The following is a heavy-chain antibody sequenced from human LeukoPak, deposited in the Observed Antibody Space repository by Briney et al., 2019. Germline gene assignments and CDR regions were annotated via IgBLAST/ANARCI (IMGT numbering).Heavy chain of an antibody. CDR2: IILIFGTA. Sequence: GASVKVSCKASGGTFSSYAISWVRQAPGQGLEWMGGIILIFGTANYAQKFQGRVTITADESTSTAYMELSSLRSEDTAVYYCARAPHIAVAGTGRGEYFDYWGQGTLVTLSS. CDR1: GGTFSSYA. D-gene: IGHD6-19*01. V-gene: IGHV1-69*01. CDR3: ARAPHIAVAGTGRGEYFDY. J-gene: IGHJ4*02.